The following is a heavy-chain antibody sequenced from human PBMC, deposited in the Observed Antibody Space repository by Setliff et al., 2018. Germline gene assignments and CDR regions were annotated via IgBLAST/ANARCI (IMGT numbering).Heavy chain of an antibody. V-gene: IGHV4-38-2*01. Sequence: PSETLSLTCAVSGYSISSGYYWGWIRQPPGKGLEWIGYIYYSGSTNYNPSLKSRVTISVDTSKNQFSLKLSSVTAADTAVYFCATGDFYYYMVVWGKGTTVTVSS. CDR1: GYSISSGYY. CDR2: IYYSGST. CDR3: ATGDFYYYMVV. J-gene: IGHJ6*03.